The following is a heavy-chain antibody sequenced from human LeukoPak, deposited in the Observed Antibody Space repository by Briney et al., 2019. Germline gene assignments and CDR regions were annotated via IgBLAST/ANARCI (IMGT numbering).Heavy chain of an antibody. J-gene: IGHJ4*02. CDR3: ARKAYSSGWRNFDY. V-gene: IGHV4-59*01. D-gene: IGHD6-19*01. CDR1: GGSISSYY. Sequence: SSETLSLTCTVSGGSISSYYWSWIRQPPGKGLEWIGYIYYSGNTNYNPSLKSRVTISVDTSKNQFSLKLSSVTAADTAVYYCARKAYSSGWRNFDYWGQGTLVTVSS. CDR2: IYYSGNT.